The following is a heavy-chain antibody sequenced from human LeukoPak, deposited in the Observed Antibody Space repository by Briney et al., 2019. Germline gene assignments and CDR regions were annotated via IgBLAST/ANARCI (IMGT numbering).Heavy chain of an antibody. CDR2: INPSGGST. CDR3: AERGGTGGRTSWFFDL. V-gene: IGHV1-46*01. D-gene: IGHD3-16*01. J-gene: IGHJ2*01. CDR1: GYTFTSYY. Sequence: VASVKVSCKASGYTFTSYYMHWVRQAPGQGLEWMGIINPSGGSTTYAQKFQGRVTMTRDMSTSTVYMELSSLRSEDTAVHYCAERGGTGGRTSWFFDLWGRGTLVTVSS.